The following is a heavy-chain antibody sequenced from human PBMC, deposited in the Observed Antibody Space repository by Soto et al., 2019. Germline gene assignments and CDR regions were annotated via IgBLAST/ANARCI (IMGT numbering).Heavy chain of an antibody. CDR1: GTSVSSIDKY. D-gene: IGHD3-22*01. V-gene: IGHV4-30-4*01. J-gene: IGHJ4*02. Sequence: SETLSLTCTVAGTSVSSIDKYWSWIRQPPGKGLEWIGYIYYSGATYYNPSLQSQVSISIDTSKNQFSPKLSSVTAADMAVYYCARDDRGYSKIDYWGQGILVTVSS. CDR3: ARDDRGYSKIDY. CDR2: IYYSGAT.